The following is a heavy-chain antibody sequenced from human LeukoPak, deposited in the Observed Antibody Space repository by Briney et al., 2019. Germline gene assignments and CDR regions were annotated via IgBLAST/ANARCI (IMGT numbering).Heavy chain of an antibody. D-gene: IGHD1-26*01. V-gene: IGHV3-23*01. CDR3: ANGEVNSGSY. CDR1: GFTFNTYA. CDR2: ISGSGGST. Sequence: GGSLRLSCAAPGFTFNTYAMSWVRQAPGKGLEWVSAISGSGGSTFYADSVKGRFTISRDYSKNTLYLQMNSLRAEDTAVYYCANGEVNSGSYWGQGTLVTVSS. J-gene: IGHJ4*02.